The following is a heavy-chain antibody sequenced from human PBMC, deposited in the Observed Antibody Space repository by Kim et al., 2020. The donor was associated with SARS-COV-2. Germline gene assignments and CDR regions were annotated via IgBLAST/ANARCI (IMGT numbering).Heavy chain of an antibody. J-gene: IGHJ4*02. V-gene: IGHV3-7*03. CDR3: ARDGRIYEQWLVLRDPGFDY. D-gene: IGHD6-19*01. CDR2: IKQDEGKK. CDR1: GFTFVSYW. Sequence: GGSLRLSCAASGFTFVSYWMSWVRQAPGKGLEWLANIKQDEGKKYYVNSVRARFTISRDNAKNSLFLQMNSLRAEDTAVYYCARDGRIYEQWLVLRDPGFDYWGQGTLVTVSS.